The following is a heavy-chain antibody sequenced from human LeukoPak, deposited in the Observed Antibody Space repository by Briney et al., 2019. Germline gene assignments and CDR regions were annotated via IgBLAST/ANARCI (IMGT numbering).Heavy chain of an antibody. D-gene: IGHD3-16*01. J-gene: IGHJ4*02. CDR2: INHSGST. CDR1: GGSFSGYY. V-gene: IGHV4-34*01. Sequence: SETLSLTCAVYGGSFSGYYWSWIRQPPGKGLEWIGEINHSGSTNYNPSLKSRVTTSVDTSKNQFSLKLSSVTAADTAVYYCARDWGSFDYWGQGTLVTVSS. CDR3: ARDWGSFDY.